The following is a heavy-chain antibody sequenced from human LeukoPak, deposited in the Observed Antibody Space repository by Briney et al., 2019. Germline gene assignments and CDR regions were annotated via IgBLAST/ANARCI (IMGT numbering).Heavy chain of an antibody. D-gene: IGHD3-16*01. CDR1: GFTFSSYG. J-gene: IGHJ3*02. CDR3: ARGGTDHDAFDI. Sequence: GRSLRLSCAASGFTFSSYGMHWVRQAPGKGLEWVAVIWYDGSNKYYADSVKGRFTISRDNSKNTLYLQMNSLRAEDTAVYYCARGGTDHDAFDIWGQGTMVTVSS. CDR2: IWYDGSNK. V-gene: IGHV3-33*01.